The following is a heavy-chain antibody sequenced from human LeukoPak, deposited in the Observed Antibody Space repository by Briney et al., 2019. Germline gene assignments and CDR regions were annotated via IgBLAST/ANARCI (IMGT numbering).Heavy chain of an antibody. CDR1: GFKFSSYW. D-gene: IGHD5-18*01. CDR3: ARDRGVDTAMVNWFDP. Sequence: PGGSLRLSCAASGFKFSSYWMHWVRQAPGKGLVWVSRIKSDGSSTSYADSVKGRFTISRDNAKNSLYLQMNSLRAEDTALYYCARDRGVDTAMVNWFDPWGQGTLVTVSS. J-gene: IGHJ5*02. CDR2: IKSDGSST. V-gene: IGHV3-74*01.